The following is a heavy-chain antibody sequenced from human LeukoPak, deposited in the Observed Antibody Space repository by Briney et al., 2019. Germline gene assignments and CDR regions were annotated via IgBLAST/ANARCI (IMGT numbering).Heavy chain of an antibody. CDR1: GFTFSSCA. Sequence: GGSLRLSCATSGFTFSSCAMHWVRQAPGKGLEWVVFISYDGSNKYYADSVKGRFTISRDNSKNTLYLQMNSLRAEDTAVYYCARGTMFPYYFGYWGQGTLVTVSS. CDR3: ARGTMFPYYFGY. CDR2: ISYDGSNK. V-gene: IGHV3-30*03. D-gene: IGHD3-10*02. J-gene: IGHJ4*02.